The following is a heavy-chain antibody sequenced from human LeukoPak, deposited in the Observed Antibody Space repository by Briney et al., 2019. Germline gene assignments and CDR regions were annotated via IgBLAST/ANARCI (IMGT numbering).Heavy chain of an antibody. J-gene: IGHJ4*02. CDR3: ARDPICSGGSCSSVDY. D-gene: IGHD2-15*01. CDR2: IKQDGSEK. CDR1: GFTFSGAW. V-gene: IGHV3-7*01. Sequence: GGSPRLSCTASGFTFSGAWMTWVRQAPGKGLEWVANIKQDGSEKYYVDSVKGRFTISRDNAKNSLYLQMNSLRAEDTAVYYCARDPICSGGSCSSVDYWGQGTLVTVSS.